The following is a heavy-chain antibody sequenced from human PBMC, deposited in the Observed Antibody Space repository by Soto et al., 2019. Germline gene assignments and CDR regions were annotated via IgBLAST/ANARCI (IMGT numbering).Heavy chain of an antibody. D-gene: IGHD6-6*01. Sequence: SETLSLTCAVYGGSFSGYYWSWIRQPPGKGLEWIGEINHSGSTNYNPSLKSRVTISVDTSKNQFSLKLSSVTAADTAVYYCARERGIAARPADNWFDPWGQGTLVTVSS. CDR1: GGSFSGYY. V-gene: IGHV4-34*01. CDR2: INHSGST. CDR3: ARERGIAARPADNWFDP. J-gene: IGHJ5*02.